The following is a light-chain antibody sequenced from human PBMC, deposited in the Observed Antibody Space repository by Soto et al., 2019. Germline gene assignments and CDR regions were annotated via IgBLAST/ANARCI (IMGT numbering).Light chain of an antibody. CDR2: DAS. CDR3: HQYNSYFQT. J-gene: IGKJ1*01. CDR1: QSISSY. V-gene: IGKV1-5*01. Sequence: DIQMTQSPSTLSASVGDRVTITCRASQSISSYLNWYQQKPGKAPKLLIYDASSLESGVPSRFSGSAAGTDFTLSISSLQPDDFATYYCHQYNSYFQTFGQGTKVDIK.